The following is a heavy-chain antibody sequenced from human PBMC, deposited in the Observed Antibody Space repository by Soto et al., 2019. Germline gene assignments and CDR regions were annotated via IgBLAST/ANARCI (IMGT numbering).Heavy chain of an antibody. CDR1: GFTFSSYA. Sequence: GESLKISCAASGFTFSSYAMSWVRQAPGKGLEWVSAISGSGGSTYYADSVKGRFTISRDNSKNTLYLQMNSLRAEDTAVYYCAKDLVVVPAAIRDAFDIWGQGTMVTVSS. CDR3: AKDLVVVPAAIRDAFDI. D-gene: IGHD2-2*02. CDR2: ISGSGGST. V-gene: IGHV3-23*01. J-gene: IGHJ3*02.